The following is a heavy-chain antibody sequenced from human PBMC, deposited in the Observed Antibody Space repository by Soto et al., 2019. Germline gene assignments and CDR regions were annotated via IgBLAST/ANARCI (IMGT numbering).Heavy chain of an antibody. V-gene: IGHV3-33*01. Sequence: HPGGSLGLSCAASGFTFSSYGMHWVRQAPGKGLEWVAVIWYDGSNKYYADSVKGRFTISRDNSKNTLYLQMNSLRAEDTAVYYCARKADNWNYAVDYWGQGTLVTVSS. CDR3: ARKADNWNYAVDY. J-gene: IGHJ4*02. CDR2: IWYDGSNK. CDR1: GFTFSSYG. D-gene: IGHD1-7*01.